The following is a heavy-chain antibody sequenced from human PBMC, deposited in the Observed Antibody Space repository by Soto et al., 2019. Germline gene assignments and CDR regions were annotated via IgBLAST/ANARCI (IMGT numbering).Heavy chain of an antibody. V-gene: IGHV4-39*01. Sequence: PSETLSLTCTVSGGSISSSSYYWGWIRQPPGKGLEWIGSIYYSGSTYYNPSLKSRVTISVDTSKNQFSLKLSSVTAADTAVYYCARHPPYYYDSSALDYWGQGTLVTVSS. CDR3: ARHPPYYYDSSALDY. J-gene: IGHJ4*02. CDR2: IYYSGST. D-gene: IGHD3-22*01. CDR1: GGSISSSSYY.